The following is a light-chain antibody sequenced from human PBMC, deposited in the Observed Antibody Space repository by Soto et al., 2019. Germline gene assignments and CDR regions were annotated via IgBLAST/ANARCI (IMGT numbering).Light chain of an antibody. CDR2: EVT. Sequence: QSALTQPPSASGSPGQSVTISCTGTSSDVGGYNHVSWYQQHPGKAPKLMIFEVTKRPSGVPDRFSASKSGNKASLTVSGLRAEDEADYYCSSYADGNTFYVFGTGTKVTVL. CDR3: SSYADGNTFYV. V-gene: IGLV2-8*01. CDR1: SSDVGGYNH. J-gene: IGLJ1*01.